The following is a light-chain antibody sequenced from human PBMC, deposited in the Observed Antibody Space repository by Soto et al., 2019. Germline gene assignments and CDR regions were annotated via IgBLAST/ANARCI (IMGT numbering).Light chain of an antibody. CDR3: QQYNSYWT. CDR1: QSISSW. V-gene: IGKV1-5*01. J-gene: IGKJ1*01. Sequence: DIQMTQSPSTLSASAGDRVTITCRASQSISSWLAWYQQKPWKAPRLLIYDASSLESGVPSRFSGSGSGTEFTLTISSLQPADFATYYCQQYNSYWTFGQGTKVDIK. CDR2: DAS.